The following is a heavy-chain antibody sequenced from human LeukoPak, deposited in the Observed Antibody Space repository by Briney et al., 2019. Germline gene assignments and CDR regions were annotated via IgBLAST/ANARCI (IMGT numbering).Heavy chain of an antibody. Sequence: SCPTLVNPTQPLTLTCTFSGFSLRTSGMCVSWIRQPPLNFREWLALIDWDDDNDYSTSPKTRLTISKDTSKNQVVLTMANMDPVDTATYYCARIRGEMAIHDYWGQGTLVTVSS. CDR1: GFSLRTSGMC. CDR2: IDWDDDN. D-gene: IGHD5-24*01. CDR3: ARIRGEMAIHDY. V-gene: IGHV2-70*01. J-gene: IGHJ4*02.